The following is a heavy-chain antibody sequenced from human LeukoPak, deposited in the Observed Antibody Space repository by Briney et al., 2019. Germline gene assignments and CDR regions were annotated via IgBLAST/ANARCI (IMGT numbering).Heavy chain of an antibody. J-gene: IGHJ6*02. V-gene: IGHV1-2*02. CDR3: ARDLLRFLEWSRVGSYYYYGMDV. D-gene: IGHD3-3*01. CDR1: GYTFTGYY. CDR2: INPNSGGT. Sequence: ASVKVSCKASGYTFTGYYMHWVRQAPGQGLEWMGWINPNSGGTNYAQKFQGRVTMTRDTSISTAYMELSRLRSDDTAVYYCARDLLRFLEWSRVGSYYYYGMDVWGQGTTVTVSS.